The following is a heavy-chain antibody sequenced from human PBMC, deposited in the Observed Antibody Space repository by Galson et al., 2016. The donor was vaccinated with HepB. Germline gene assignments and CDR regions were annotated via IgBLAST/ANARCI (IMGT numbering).Heavy chain of an antibody. D-gene: IGHD1-26*01. CDR2: IWYDGSNK. J-gene: IGHJ4*02. CDR3: ARESHRGSYYVLDY. CDR1: GFTFSSYG. Sequence: SLRLSCAASGFTFSSYGMHWVRQAPGKGLEWVAIIWYDGSNKYYADSVKGRFTISRDNSKNTLYLQMNSLRAEDTAVYYCARESHRGSYYVLDYWGQGTLVTVS. V-gene: IGHV3-33*01.